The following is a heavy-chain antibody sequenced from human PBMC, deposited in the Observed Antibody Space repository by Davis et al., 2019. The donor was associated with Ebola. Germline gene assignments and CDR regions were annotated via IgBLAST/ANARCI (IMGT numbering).Heavy chain of an antibody. CDR3: AKDLGAYYYGPPPFGWFDP. D-gene: IGHD3-10*01. CDR2: ISGSGGST. V-gene: IGHV3-23*01. Sequence: PGGSLRLSCAASGFTFSSYAMSWVRQAPGKGLEWVSAISGSGGSTYYADSVKGRFTISRDNSKNTLYLQMNSLRAEDTAVYYCAKDLGAYYYGPPPFGWFDPWGQGTLVTVSS. J-gene: IGHJ5*02. CDR1: GFTFSSYA.